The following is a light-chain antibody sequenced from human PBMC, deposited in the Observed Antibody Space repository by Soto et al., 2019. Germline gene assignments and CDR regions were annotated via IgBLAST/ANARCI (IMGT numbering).Light chain of an antibody. V-gene: IGKV3-15*01. CDR2: GAS. J-gene: IGKJ3*01. CDR3: QQYNDWPPFT. CDR1: QTVSVN. Sequence: EIVMTQSPATLSVSPGERATLSCRASQTVSVNLAWYQQKPGQAPRLLIYGASTRATGVPARFSGSGSGTEFTLTICSLQSEDLSVYYCQQYNDWPPFTFGPGTRVDIK.